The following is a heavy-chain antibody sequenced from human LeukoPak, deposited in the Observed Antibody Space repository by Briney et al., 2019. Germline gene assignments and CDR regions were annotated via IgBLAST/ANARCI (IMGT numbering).Heavy chain of an antibody. CDR2: IKEDGSER. J-gene: IGHJ3*02. CDR1: GFTFSSYW. Sequence: PGGSLRLSCAASGFTFSSYWMSWVRQAPGKGLEWEANIKEDGSERYYVDSVKGRFTISRDNAKNSLYLQMNSLRAEDTAVYYCARSPPLWNGDAFDIWGQGTMVTVSS. CDR3: ARSPPLWNGDAFDI. V-gene: IGHV3-7*01. D-gene: IGHD1-1*01.